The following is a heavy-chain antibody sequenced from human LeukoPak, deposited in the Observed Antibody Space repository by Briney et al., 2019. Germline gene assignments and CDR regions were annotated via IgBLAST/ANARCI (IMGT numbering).Heavy chain of an antibody. CDR1: GFTFSSHE. Sequence: GGSLTLSCAASGFTFSSHEMNWVRQARGRGLEWISYISSSGSTIFYTDSLKGRFTISRDNAKNSLYLQMNSLRADDTAVYYCARGPGLFPYFDYWGQGTLVTVSS. CDR3: ARGPGLFPYFDY. V-gene: IGHV3-48*03. CDR2: ISSSGSTI. D-gene: IGHD3/OR15-3a*01. J-gene: IGHJ4*02.